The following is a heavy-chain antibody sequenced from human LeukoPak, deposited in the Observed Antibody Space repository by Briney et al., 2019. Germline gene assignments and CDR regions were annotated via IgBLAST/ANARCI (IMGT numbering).Heavy chain of an antibody. V-gene: IGHV4-34*01. Sequence: SETLSLTCAVYGGSFSGYYWSWIRQPPGKGLEWIGEINHSGSTNYNPSLKSRVTISVDTSKNQFSLKLSSMTAADTAVYYCAKDFRGVIHFYGMDVWGQGTTVTVSS. CDR3: AKDFRGVIHFYGMDV. CDR2: INHSGST. D-gene: IGHD3-10*01. CDR1: GGSFSGYY. J-gene: IGHJ6*02.